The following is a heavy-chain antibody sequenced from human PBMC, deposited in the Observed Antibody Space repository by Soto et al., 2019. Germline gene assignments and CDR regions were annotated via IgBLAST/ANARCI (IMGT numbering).Heavy chain of an antibody. Sequence: ASVKVSCKASGYTFTSYAMHWVRQAPGQRLEWMGWINAGNGNTKYSQKFQGRVTITRDTSASTAYMELSSLRSEDTAVYYCARDQKVRDFWSGYRVSYGMDVWGQGTTVTVSS. J-gene: IGHJ6*02. CDR2: INAGNGNT. CDR1: GYTFTSYA. V-gene: IGHV1-3*01. D-gene: IGHD3-3*01. CDR3: ARDQKVRDFWSGYRVSYGMDV.